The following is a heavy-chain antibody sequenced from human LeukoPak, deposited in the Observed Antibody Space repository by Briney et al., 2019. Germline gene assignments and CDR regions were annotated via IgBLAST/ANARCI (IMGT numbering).Heavy chain of an antibody. Sequence: SETLSLTCAVYGGSFSGYYWSWIRQPPGKGLEWIGEINHSGSTNYNPSLKSRVTTSVDTSKNQFSLKLSSVTAADTAVYYCARGLEDVTVTTFDYWGQGTLVTVSS. V-gene: IGHV4-34*01. CDR1: GGSFSGYY. CDR2: INHSGST. CDR3: ARGLEDVTVTTFDY. J-gene: IGHJ4*02. D-gene: IGHD4-17*01.